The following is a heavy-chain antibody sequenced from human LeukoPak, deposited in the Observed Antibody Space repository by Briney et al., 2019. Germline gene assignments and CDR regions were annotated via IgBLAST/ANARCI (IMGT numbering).Heavy chain of an antibody. V-gene: IGHV4-39*07. J-gene: IGHJ4*02. CDR3: ARGLLGYYGSGSLSAQFDY. CDR1: GGSISSSSYY. CDR2: IYHSGST. Sequence: SETLSLTCTVSGGSISSSSYYWGWIRQPPGKGLEWIASIYHSGSTYYNPSLKSRVTMSVDTSKNQFSLKLSSVTAADTAVYYCARGLLGYYGSGSLSAQFDYWGQGTLVTVSS. D-gene: IGHD3-10*01.